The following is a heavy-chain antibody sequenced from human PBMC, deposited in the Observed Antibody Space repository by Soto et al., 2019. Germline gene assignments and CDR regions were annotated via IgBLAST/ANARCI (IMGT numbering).Heavy chain of an antibody. D-gene: IGHD3-10*01. Sequence: EVLLVESGGGLVQPGGSLKLSCEASGFVFQDSSIHWVRQASGKGLEWVGRISDRAYHYATPYGASVKGRFTISRDGPNNQAYMSLDSLKSEDTAIYYCTRLISAAQDYWGQGTLVTVSS. CDR1: GFVFQDSS. CDR2: ISDRAYHYAT. V-gene: IGHV3-73*01. J-gene: IGHJ4*02. CDR3: TRLISAAQDY.